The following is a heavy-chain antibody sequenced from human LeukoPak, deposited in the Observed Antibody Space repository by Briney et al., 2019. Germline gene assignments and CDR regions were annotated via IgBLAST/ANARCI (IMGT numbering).Heavy chain of an antibody. Sequence: PGGSLRLSCAISGLTFHDYAMSWVRQAPGKGLEWVSAISGSGGSTYYADSVKGRFTISRDNSKNTLYLQMNSLRAEDTAVYYCARGEMATISLDYWGQGTLVTVSS. J-gene: IGHJ4*02. D-gene: IGHD5-24*01. CDR1: GLTFHDYA. CDR3: ARGEMATISLDY. V-gene: IGHV3-23*01. CDR2: ISGSGGST.